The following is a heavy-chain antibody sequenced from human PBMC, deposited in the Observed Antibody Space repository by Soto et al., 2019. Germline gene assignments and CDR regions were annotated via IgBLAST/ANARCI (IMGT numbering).Heavy chain of an antibody. CDR3: ARGYGMTSGKDAFDI. D-gene: IGHD4-17*01. V-gene: IGHV3-13*01. CDR2: IGTAGDT. Sequence: GGSLRLSCAASGFTFSSYDMHWVRQATGKGLEWVSAIGTAGDTYYPGSVKGRFTISRENAKNSLYLQMNSLRAGDTAVYYCARGYGMTSGKDAFDIWGQGTMVTVSS. J-gene: IGHJ3*02. CDR1: GFTFSSYD.